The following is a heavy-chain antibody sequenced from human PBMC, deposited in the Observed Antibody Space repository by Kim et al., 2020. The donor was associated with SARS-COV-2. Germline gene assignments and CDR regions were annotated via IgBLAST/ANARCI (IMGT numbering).Heavy chain of an antibody. CDR2: ST. J-gene: IGHJ4*02. D-gene: IGHD5-18*01. Sequence: STSYTPSLKSRVTISVATSKNQFSLKLSSVTAADTAVYYCARHSVYSYDYWGQGTLVTVSS. V-gene: IGHV4-39*01. CDR3: ARHSVYSYDY.